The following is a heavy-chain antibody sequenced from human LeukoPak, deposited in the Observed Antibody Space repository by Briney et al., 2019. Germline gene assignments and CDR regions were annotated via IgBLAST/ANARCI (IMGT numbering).Heavy chain of an antibody. Sequence: SAKVSCKASGGTFSSYAISWVRQAPGQGLEWMGGIIPIFGTANYAQKFQGRVTITADESTSTAYMELSSLRSEDTAVCYCARCSTVAYYFDYWGQGTLVTVSS. D-gene: IGHD2-2*01. V-gene: IGHV1-69*13. CDR1: GGTFSSYA. CDR3: ARCSTVAYYFDY. CDR2: IIPIFGTA. J-gene: IGHJ4*02.